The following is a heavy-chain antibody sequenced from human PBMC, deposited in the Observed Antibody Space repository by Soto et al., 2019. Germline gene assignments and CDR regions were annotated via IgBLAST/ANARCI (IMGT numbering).Heavy chain of an antibody. CDR2: IYYSGST. J-gene: IGHJ4*02. CDR1: GGSISSGDYY. V-gene: IGHV4-30-4*01. D-gene: IGHD4-4*01. CDR3: ASVMRNTVTTFFDD. Sequence: PSETLSLTCTVSGGSISSGDYYWSWIRQPPGKGLEWIGYIYYSGSTYYNPSLKSRVTISVDTSKNQFSLKLSSVTAADTAVYYCASVMRNTVTTFFDDWGQGTLVTVS.